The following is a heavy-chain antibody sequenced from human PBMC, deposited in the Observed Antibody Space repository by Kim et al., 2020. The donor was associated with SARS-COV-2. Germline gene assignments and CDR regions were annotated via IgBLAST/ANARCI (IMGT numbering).Heavy chain of an antibody. J-gene: IGHJ4*02. V-gene: IGHV3-30*02. CDR3: AKDQSGDSSGYYLDY. Sequence: VKGRFTISRDNSKNTLYLQMNSLRAEDTAVYYCAKDQSGDSSGYYLDYWGQGTLVTVSS. D-gene: IGHD3-22*01.